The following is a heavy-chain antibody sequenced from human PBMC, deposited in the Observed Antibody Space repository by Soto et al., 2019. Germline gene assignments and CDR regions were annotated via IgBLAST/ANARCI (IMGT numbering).Heavy chain of an antibody. D-gene: IGHD3-22*01. CDR2: IGTTGDT. CDR1: GFTFSDYE. V-gene: IGHV3-13*01. J-gene: IGHJ4*02. Sequence: GGSLRLSCAASGFTFSDYEMNWVRQAPGKGLEWVSAIGTTGDTYYAGSVKGRFTISRENAKNSLYLQMNSLRAGDTAIYFCARAIGPTLFDYWGQGTLVTVSS. CDR3: ARAIGPTLFDY.